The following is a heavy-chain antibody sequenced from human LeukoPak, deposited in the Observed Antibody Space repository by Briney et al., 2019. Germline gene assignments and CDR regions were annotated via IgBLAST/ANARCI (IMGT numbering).Heavy chain of an antibody. CDR1: GGSFSGYY. Sequence: SETLSLTCAVYGGSFSGYYWSWIRQPLGKGLEWIGEINHSGSTNYNPSLKSRVTISVDTSKNQFSLKLSSVTAADTAVYYCARGILVDYYDSSGYSYWGQGTLVTVSS. D-gene: IGHD3-22*01. J-gene: IGHJ4*02. V-gene: IGHV4-34*01. CDR2: INHSGST. CDR3: ARGILVDYYDSSGYSY.